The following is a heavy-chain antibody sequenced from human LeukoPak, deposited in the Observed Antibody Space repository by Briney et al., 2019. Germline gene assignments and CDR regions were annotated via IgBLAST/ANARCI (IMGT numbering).Heavy chain of an antibody. J-gene: IGHJ4*02. CDR1: GGSISSYY. V-gene: IGHV4-4*07. D-gene: IGHD6-13*01. CDR3: ARHSSFSSSWFYFDY. CDR2: IYTSGST. Sequence: PSETLSLTCTVSGGSISSYYWSWIRQPAGKGLEWIGRIYTSGSTNYNPSLKSRVTISVDTSKNQFSLKLSSVTAADTAVYYCARHSSFSSSWFYFDYWGQGTLVTVSS.